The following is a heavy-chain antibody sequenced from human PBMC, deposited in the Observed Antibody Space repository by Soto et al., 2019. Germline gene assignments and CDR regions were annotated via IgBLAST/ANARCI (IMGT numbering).Heavy chain of an antibody. CDR3: ATAVGIAPTGEDGMDV. Sequence: QVQLVQSGAEVKKTGSSVKVSCKASGGTFSIYGFSWVRQAPGQGPEWIGGIIPILTTPNYAQKFQGRVTIVADEYTTTVYMELSSLKFEETAVYYCATAVGIAPTGEDGMDVWGQGTAVTVSS. D-gene: IGHD2-8*02. CDR2: IIPILTTP. CDR1: GGTFSIYG. J-gene: IGHJ6*02. V-gene: IGHV1-69*01.